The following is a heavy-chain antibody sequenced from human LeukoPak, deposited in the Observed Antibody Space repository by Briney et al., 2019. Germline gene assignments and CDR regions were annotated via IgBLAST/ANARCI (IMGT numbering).Heavy chain of an antibody. D-gene: IGHD3-22*01. V-gene: IGHV1-2*02. Sequence: ASVKVSCKASGYTFTGYYMHWVRQAPGQGLEWMGWINPNSGGTNYEQRFQGRVTMTRDTSISTAYMELSRLTPDDTAVYYCARVLVITTRLYYYYYYMDVWGKGTTVTVSS. CDR2: INPNSGGT. CDR3: ARVLVITTRLYYYYYYMDV. J-gene: IGHJ6*03. CDR1: GYTFTGYY.